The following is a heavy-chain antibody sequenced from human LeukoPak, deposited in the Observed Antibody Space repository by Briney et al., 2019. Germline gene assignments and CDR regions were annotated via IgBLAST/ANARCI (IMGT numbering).Heavy chain of an antibody. CDR2: INPNSGDT. CDR1: GYTFTGYY. Sequence: ASVKVSCKASGYTFTGYYMHWVRQAPGQGLEWMGWINPNSGDTNYAQKFQGRVTMTRDTSISTAYMELSRLRSDDTAVYYCAREIAAAGYNWFDPWGQGTLVTVSS. CDR3: AREIAAAGYNWFDP. D-gene: IGHD6-13*01. V-gene: IGHV1-2*02. J-gene: IGHJ5*02.